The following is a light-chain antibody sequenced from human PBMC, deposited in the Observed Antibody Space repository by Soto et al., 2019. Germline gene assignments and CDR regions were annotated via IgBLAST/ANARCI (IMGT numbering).Light chain of an antibody. V-gene: IGLV2-23*01. CDR1: SRDVGSYNF. CDR3: CSYAGTSTMV. Sequence: QSVLTQPASVSGSPGQSITISCTGTSRDVGSYNFVSWYQHHPGKAPKLMIYEGSKRPSGVSNRFSGSKSGNTASLTISGLQAEDEADYYCCSYAGTSTMVFGGGTKLTVL. J-gene: IGLJ2*01. CDR2: EGS.